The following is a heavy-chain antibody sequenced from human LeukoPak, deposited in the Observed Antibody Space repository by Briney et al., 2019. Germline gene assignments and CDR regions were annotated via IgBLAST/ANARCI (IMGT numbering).Heavy chain of an antibody. D-gene: IGHD3-16*01. CDR1: GLTFSNFW. CDR3: AALWDGGY. V-gene: IGHV3-7*01. CDR2: IKQDGSKT. J-gene: IGHJ4*02. Sequence: GGSLRLSCAASGLTFSNFWMSWVRQMPGKGLEWVADIKQDGSKTYYVDSVKGRFTISRDNAKNSLSLQMNSLRVEDSAVYYCAALWDGGYWGQGTLVTVSS.